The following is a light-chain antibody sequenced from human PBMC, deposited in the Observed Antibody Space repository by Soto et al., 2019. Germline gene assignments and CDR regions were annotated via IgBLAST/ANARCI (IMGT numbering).Light chain of an antibody. CDR1: QPVSSNF. V-gene: IGKV3-20*01. Sequence: ELVLTQSPGTLSLSPGESAALSCRASQPVSSNFLAWYQQKPGQAPRLLIYGVSSRPSGIPDRFFGSGSGIDFSFTINRLEPEDFAVYYCQQYANSPCSFGQGTRLEIK. J-gene: IGKJ5*01. CDR2: GVS. CDR3: QQYANSPCS.